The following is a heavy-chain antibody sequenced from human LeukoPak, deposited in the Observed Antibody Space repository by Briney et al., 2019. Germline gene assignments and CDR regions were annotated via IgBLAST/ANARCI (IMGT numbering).Heavy chain of an antibody. CDR3: ARDQSSGWYYFDY. D-gene: IGHD6-19*01. CDR2: IYTSGST. V-gene: IGHV4-4*07. Sequence: PSETLSLTCTVSGGSISNYYWSWIRQPAGKGLEWIGRIYTSGSTNYNPSLKSRVTISVDKSKNQFSLKLSSVTAADTAVYYCARDQSSGWYYFDYWGQGTLVTVSS. CDR1: GGSISNYY. J-gene: IGHJ4*02.